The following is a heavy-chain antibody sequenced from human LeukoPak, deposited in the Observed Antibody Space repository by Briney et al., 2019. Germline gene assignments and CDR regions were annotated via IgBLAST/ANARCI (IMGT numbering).Heavy chain of an antibody. V-gene: IGHV1-8*02. CDR1: GYTFTSYG. CDR2: MNPNSGNT. D-gene: IGHD2-2*01. Sequence: ASVKVSCKASGYTFTSYGISWVRQATGQGLEWMGWMNPNSGNTGYAQKFQGRVTMTRNTSISTAYMELSSLRSEDTAVYYCARALGYCSSTSCHTLRYWGQGTLVTVSS. J-gene: IGHJ4*02. CDR3: ARALGYCSSTSCHTLRY.